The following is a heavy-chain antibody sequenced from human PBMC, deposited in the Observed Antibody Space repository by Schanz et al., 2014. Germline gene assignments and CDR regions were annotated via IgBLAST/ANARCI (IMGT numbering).Heavy chain of an antibody. CDR2: INTNTGNP. CDR1: GYTFTNYA. V-gene: IGHV7-4-1*02. J-gene: IGHJ4*02. D-gene: IGHD3-10*01. Sequence: QVQLVQSGSELKKPGASVKVSCKASGYTFTNYAINWVRQAPGQGLEWMGWINTNTGNPTYAQAFTGRFLFSLDTSVNTAYLQISSLEPDDTAVYYCARRGIRGVFSSFDYWGLGTLVTVSS. CDR3: ARRGIRGVFSSFDY.